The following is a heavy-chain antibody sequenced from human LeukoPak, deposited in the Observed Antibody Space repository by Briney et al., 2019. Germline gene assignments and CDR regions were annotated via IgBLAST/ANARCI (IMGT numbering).Heavy chain of an antibody. Sequence: PGGSLRLSCAASGFTFSSYAMNWVRQAPGKGLEWVSTVSGSGTITYYAGSVKGRFTISRDNPKNTLYLQMNSPRAEDTAVYYCAKADSYYDLLTCFDFWGQGTLVTVSS. J-gene: IGHJ4*02. CDR2: VSGSGTIT. V-gene: IGHV3-23*01. D-gene: IGHD3-9*01. CDR1: GFTFSSYA. CDR3: AKADSYYDLLTCFDF.